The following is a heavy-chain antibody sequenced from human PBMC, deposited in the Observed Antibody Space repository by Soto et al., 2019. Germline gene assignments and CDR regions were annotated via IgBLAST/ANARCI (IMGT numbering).Heavy chain of an antibody. CDR1: GFTFSSYT. V-gene: IGHV3-21*01. CDR2: ISSSGSYI. CDR3: ARDVETSMDGLNYFDP. Sequence: GSLRLSCAASGFTFSSYTMNWVRQAPGKGLEWVSSISSSGSYIHYADSVKGRFTISRDNAKNSLFLQMDSLRAEDTAVYYCARDVETSMDGLNYFDPWGQGTLVTAPQ. D-gene: IGHD5-18*01. J-gene: IGHJ5*02.